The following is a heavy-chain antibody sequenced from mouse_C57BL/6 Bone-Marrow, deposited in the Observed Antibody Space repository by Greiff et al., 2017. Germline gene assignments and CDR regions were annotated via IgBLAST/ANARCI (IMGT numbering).Heavy chain of an antibody. J-gene: IGHJ2*01. CDR1: GFTFSSYG. CDR3: ARQVVATDY. Sequence: EVQLVESGGDLVKPGGSLKLSCAASGFTFSSYGMSWVRQTPDKRLEWVATISSGGSYTYYPDSVKGRFTISRDNAKNTLYLQMSSLKSENTAMYYCARQVVATDYWGQGTTLTVSS. D-gene: IGHD1-1*01. CDR2: ISSGGSYT. V-gene: IGHV5-6*01.